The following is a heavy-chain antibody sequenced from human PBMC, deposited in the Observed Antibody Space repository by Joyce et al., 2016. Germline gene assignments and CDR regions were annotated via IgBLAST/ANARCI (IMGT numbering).Heavy chain of an antibody. D-gene: IGHD6-25*01. CDR2: ISDDGIYK. J-gene: IGHJ4*02. Sequence: QVQLVESGGGVVQPGRSLRLSCAASGLTLSNYGLDWVRQAPGKGLEWVAVISDDGIYKYYADSVKGRFTISRDNSKNTVFLEMNSLRTEDTAVYYCAKILTATYSSGWFLDYWGQGTLVTVSS. CDR1: GLTLSNYG. CDR3: AKILTATYSSGWFLDY. V-gene: IGHV3-30*18.